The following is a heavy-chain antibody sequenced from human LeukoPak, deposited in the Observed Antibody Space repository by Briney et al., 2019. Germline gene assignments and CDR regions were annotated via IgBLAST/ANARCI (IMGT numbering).Heavy chain of an antibody. D-gene: IGHD1-26*01. J-gene: IGHJ6*03. CDR1: GYSISSGYY. Sequence: SETLSLTCTVSGYSISSGYYWGWIRQPPGKGLEWIGSIYHSGSTYYNPSLKSRVTISVDTSKNQFSLKLSSVTAADTAVYYCARGISGSYWAYYYYYMDVWGKGTTVTVSS. V-gene: IGHV4-38-2*02. CDR3: ARGISGSYWAYYYYYMDV. CDR2: IYHSGST.